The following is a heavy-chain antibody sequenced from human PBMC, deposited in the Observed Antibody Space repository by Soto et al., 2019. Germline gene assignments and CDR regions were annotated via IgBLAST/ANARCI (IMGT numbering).Heavy chain of an antibody. Sequence: QVQLVQSGAEVKKPGSSVKVSCKASGGTFSSYTISWVRQAPGQGLEWMGRIIPILGIANYAQKFQGRVTITADNSTSTAYMELSSLRSEDTAVYYCARLALRDSRRGYFDYWGQGTLVTVSS. V-gene: IGHV1-69*02. D-gene: IGHD2-15*01. J-gene: IGHJ4*02. CDR1: GGTFSSYT. CDR2: IIPILGIA. CDR3: ARLALRDSRRGYFDY.